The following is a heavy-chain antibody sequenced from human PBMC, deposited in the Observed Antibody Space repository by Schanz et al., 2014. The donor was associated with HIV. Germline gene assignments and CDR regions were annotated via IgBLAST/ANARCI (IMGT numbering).Heavy chain of an antibody. CDR2: INQGGSEK. J-gene: IGHJ6*02. CDR1: GLKMSLDW. D-gene: IGHD3-3*01. V-gene: IGHV3-7*01. Sequence: EEQLLESGGGLVQPGESLRLSCVGSGLKMSLDWISWVRQAPGKGLEWVANINQGGSEKFYVDSVKGRFIISRDNSKNTLYLQMSSLREEDTAVYYCAKTILRFLDWPNANGGMDVWGLGTTVTVSS. CDR3: AKTILRFLDWPNANGGMDV.